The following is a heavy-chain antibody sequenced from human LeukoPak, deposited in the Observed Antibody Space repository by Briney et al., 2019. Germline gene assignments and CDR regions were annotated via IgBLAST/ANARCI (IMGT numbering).Heavy chain of an antibody. V-gene: IGHV3-15*07. CDR1: TFTFNNAW. CDR2: IKSKTDGGTR. D-gene: IGHD3-22*01. CDR3: TSGRGFYYDT. J-gene: IGHJ5*02. Sequence: GGSLRLSCAASTFTFNNAWVNWVRQAPGKGLEWVGRIKSKTDGGTRDYAAPVKGRFTISRDDSTNTLYLQMNSLTTEDTAVYYCTSGRGFYYDTWDQGTLVTVSS.